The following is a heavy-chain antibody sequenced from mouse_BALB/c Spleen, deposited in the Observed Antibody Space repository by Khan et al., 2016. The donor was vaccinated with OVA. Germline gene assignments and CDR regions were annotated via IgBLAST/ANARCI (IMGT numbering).Heavy chain of an antibody. D-gene: IGHD1-1*01. CDR2: ITSGGSYT. V-gene: IGHV5-6-4*01. J-gene: IGHJ2*01. CDR1: GFTFSSYS. Sequence: EVQLVESGGGLVKPGGSLRLSCEASGFTFSSYSMSWVRQTPEKRLEWVATITSGGSYTYYPDSVQGRFTIPRDHAKNTLYLQMSSLKSDDTAIYYCTRDSNYYGSSFYCDYWGQGTTRTVSS. CDR3: TRDSNYYGSSFYCDY.